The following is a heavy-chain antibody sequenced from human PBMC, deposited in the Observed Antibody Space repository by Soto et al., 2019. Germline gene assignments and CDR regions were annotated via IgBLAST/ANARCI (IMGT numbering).Heavy chain of an antibody. CDR1: RFTFSSYS. J-gene: IGHJ4*02. V-gene: IGHV3-48*02. Sequence: EVQLLESGGGLVQPGGSLRLSCAASRFTFSSYSMNWVRQAPGKGLEWVSYISSSSSTIYYADSVKGRFTISRDNAKNSLYLQMNSLRDEDTAVYYCARDGYYDFWSGPSRYFDYWGQGTLVTVSS. CDR3: ARDGYYDFWSGPSRYFDY. D-gene: IGHD3-3*01. CDR2: ISSSSSTI.